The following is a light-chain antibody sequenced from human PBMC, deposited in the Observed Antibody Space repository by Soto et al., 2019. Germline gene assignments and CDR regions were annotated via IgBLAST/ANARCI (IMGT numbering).Light chain of an antibody. J-gene: IGLJ2*01. CDR2: DVN. V-gene: IGLV2-8*01. CDR3: ISYAGSNKPA. Sequence: QSALIQPPSVSGSPGQSVTISCTGTSSDVGGYNYVSWYQQHPGKAPKLMIYDVNKRPSGVPDRFSGSKSGNTASLTVSGLQAEDEADYYCISYAGSNKPAFGGGTKLTVL. CDR1: SSDVGGYNY.